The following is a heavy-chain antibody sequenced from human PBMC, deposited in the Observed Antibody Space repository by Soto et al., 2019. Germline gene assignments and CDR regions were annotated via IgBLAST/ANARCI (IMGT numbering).Heavy chain of an antibody. D-gene: IGHD3-16*01. CDR1: GFTFSSYA. J-gene: IGHJ4*02. CDR3: ARAYAGDYFDY. CDR2: ISYDGSNK. V-gene: IGHV3-30-3*01. Sequence: QVQLVESGGGVVQPGRSLRLSCAASGFTFSSYAMHWVRQAPGKGLEWVAVISYDGSNKYYADSVKGRFTISSDNSKNTLYLQMNSLRAEDRAVYYCARAYAGDYFDYWGQGTLVTVSS.